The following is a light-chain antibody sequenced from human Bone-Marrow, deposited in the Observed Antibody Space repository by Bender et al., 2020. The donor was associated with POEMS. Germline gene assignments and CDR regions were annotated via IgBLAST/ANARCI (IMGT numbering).Light chain of an antibody. Sequence: SYDLTQPPSVSVSPGQTATITCSGDQLEDKSTYWYQQKTGQSPSVVIYQDKRRPAGVPERFSGSNSGNTATLTISGTQAMDEADYYCQAWDNSAAVFGGGTKLTVL. J-gene: IGLJ2*01. CDR2: QDK. CDR1: QLEDKS. CDR3: QAWDNSAAV. V-gene: IGLV3-1*01.